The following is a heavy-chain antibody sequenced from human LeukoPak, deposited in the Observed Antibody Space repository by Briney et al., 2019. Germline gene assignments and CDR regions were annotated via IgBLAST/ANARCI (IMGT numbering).Heavy chain of an antibody. CDR2: IRYDGRNK. J-gene: IGHJ4*02. CDR3: AKDPRECSGASCYIAAAGFDY. Sequence: GGSLRLSCAASGFTFSRYGVHWVRQAPGKGLEWVAFIRYDGRNKYYADSVEGRLFISRDNSTNTLYLQMNSLKTEDTAVYYCAKDPRECSGASCYIAAAGFDYWGQGTLVTVSS. CDR1: GFTFSRYG. D-gene: IGHD2-2*02. V-gene: IGHV3-30*02.